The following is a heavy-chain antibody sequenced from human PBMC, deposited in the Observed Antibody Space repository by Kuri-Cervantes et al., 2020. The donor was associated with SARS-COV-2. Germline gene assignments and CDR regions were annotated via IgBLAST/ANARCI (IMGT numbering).Heavy chain of an antibody. CDR2: IIPILGTA. Sequence: SVKVSCKASGGTFSSYAISWVRQAPGQGLEWMGRIIPILGTANYAQKFQGRVTITADRSTSTAYMELSSLRSEDTAVYYCAREGSRSSSHPVYYWGQGTLVTVSS. CDR1: GGTFSSYA. D-gene: IGHD6-6*01. J-gene: IGHJ4*02. CDR3: AREGSRSSSHPVYY. V-gene: IGHV1-69*04.